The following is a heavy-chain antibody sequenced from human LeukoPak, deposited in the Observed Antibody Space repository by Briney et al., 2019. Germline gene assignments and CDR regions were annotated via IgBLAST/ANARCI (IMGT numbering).Heavy chain of an antibody. V-gene: IGHV3-7*01. Sequence: GGSLRLSCAASGFTFSSYWMSWVRQAPGKGLEWVANIKQDGSEKYYVDSVKGRFTISRDNAKNSLYLQMNSLRAEDTAVYYCAKDDEQYSSSSGAFDIWGRGTMVTVSS. CDR1: GFTFSSYW. D-gene: IGHD6-6*01. J-gene: IGHJ3*02. CDR2: IKQDGSEK. CDR3: AKDDEQYSSSSGAFDI.